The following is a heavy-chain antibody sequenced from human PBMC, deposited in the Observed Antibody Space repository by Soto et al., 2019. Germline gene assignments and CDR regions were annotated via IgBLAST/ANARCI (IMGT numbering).Heavy chain of an antibody. V-gene: IGHV1-18*01. CDR3: ARGVGSVSYYNQYNWFDP. D-gene: IGHD3-10*01. Sequence: QVQLVQSGAEVKKPGASVKVSCKASGYTFTNYGISWVRQAPGQGLEWMGWISAYNGNTKYAQKLQGRVTMTTDTATSTADMELRSVRSDDTAVYYCARGVGSVSYYNQYNWFDPWGQGTLVTVSS. CDR1: GYTFTNYG. CDR2: ISAYNGNT. J-gene: IGHJ5*02.